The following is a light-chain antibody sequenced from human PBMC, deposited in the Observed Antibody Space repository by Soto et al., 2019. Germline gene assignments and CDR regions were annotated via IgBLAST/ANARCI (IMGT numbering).Light chain of an antibody. CDR1: SGYSTYA. Sequence: QPVLTQSPSASASLRASVKLTCTLSSGYSTYAIAWHQQPPEKGPRFLMKLNSDGTHDKGDGIPDRFSGSTSGAERYLNISSLQSEDEADYYWQTWNTVGVFGGGTKLTVL. CDR3: QTWNTVGV. CDR2: LNSDGTH. V-gene: IGLV4-69*01. J-gene: IGLJ2*01.